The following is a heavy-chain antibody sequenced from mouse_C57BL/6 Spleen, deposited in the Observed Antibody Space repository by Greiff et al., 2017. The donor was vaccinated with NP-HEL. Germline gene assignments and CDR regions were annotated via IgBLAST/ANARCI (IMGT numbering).Heavy chain of an antibody. V-gene: IGHV1-84*01. Sequence: VQLQQSGPELVKPGASVKISCKASGYTFTDYYINWVKQRPGQELEWLGWIYPGSGNTKYNEKFKGKATLTVDTSSSTAYMQLSSLTSEDSAVYFCAKGNYYGSSHQAWFAYWGQGTLVTVSA. D-gene: IGHD1-1*01. CDR3: AKGNYYGSSHQAWFAY. J-gene: IGHJ3*01. CDR1: GYTFTDYY. CDR2: IYPGSGNT.